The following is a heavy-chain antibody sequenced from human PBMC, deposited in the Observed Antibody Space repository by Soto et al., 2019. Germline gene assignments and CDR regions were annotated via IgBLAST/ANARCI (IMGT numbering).Heavy chain of an antibody. J-gene: IGHJ5*02. Sequence: SVKVSCKASGVTFSRYAISWVRQAPGQGLEWMGGIIPIFGTANYAQKFQGRVTITADESTSTAYMELSSLRSEDTAVYYCARGKWFGEFTYNWFDPWGQGTLVTVSS. CDR1: GVTFSRYA. CDR3: ARGKWFGEFTYNWFDP. CDR2: IIPIFGTA. V-gene: IGHV1-69*13. D-gene: IGHD3-10*01.